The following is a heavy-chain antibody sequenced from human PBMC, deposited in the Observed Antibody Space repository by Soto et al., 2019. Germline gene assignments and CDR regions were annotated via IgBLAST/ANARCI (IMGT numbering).Heavy chain of an antibody. CDR3: ARLVPTEGFDS. J-gene: IGHJ4*02. V-gene: IGHV4-34*01. Sequence: SETLSLTCAVYGGSFSGYYWNWIRQPPGKGLEWIGEIDHSGYTNYNPSLKSRVTISVDESKNQFSLKLSSVTAADTAVYYCARLVPTEGFDSWGQGTLVTVSS. CDR1: GGSFSGYY. CDR2: IDHSGYT.